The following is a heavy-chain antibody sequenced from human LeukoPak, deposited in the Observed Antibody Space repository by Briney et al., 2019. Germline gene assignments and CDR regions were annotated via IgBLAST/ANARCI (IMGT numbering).Heavy chain of an antibody. J-gene: IGHJ6*03. CDR1: GFTFRSYA. CDR3: ARTNDRNYDFWSGSDMDV. V-gene: IGHV3-30-3*01. D-gene: IGHD3-3*01. CDR2: ILDDENNK. Sequence: PGGSLRLSCAASGFTFRSYAMHWVRQAPGKGLEWVAVILDDENNKNYADAVKGRFIISRDNSKNTLYLQMNSLRAEDTAVYYCARTNDRNYDFWSGSDMDVWGKGTTVTVSS.